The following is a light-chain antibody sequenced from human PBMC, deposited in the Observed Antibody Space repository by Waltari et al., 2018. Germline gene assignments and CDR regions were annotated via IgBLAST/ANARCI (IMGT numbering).Light chain of an antibody. Sequence: QSALTQPPSASGSPGQSVTISCTGTRSDVGGYNYVTWYQKHPGQAPKLLIYEVIQRPSGVPDHFSGSKSGNTASLTVSGLQAEDEADYFCSSYGGSNNVVFGGGTTLTVL. CDR3: SSYGGSNNVV. V-gene: IGLV2-8*01. J-gene: IGLJ2*01. CDR1: RSDVGGYNY. CDR2: EVI.